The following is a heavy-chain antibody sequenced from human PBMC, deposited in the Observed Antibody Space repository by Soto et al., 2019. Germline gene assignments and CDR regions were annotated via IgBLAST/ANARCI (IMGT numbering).Heavy chain of an antibody. CDR1: GYIFVNYG. CDR2: ISPYTGNT. J-gene: IGHJ6*02. Sequence: QVQLVQSGDEVKKPGASVKVSCKASGYIFVNYGIACVRQAPGQGLEWMGWISPYTGNTHSATKIQGRLTMTTDTSTSTAYMDLGSLTSDDTAVYYCVMVDNYVTPTPHDVWGQGTTVTVSS. D-gene: IGHD3-16*01. CDR3: VMVDNYVTPTPHDV. V-gene: IGHV1-18*01.